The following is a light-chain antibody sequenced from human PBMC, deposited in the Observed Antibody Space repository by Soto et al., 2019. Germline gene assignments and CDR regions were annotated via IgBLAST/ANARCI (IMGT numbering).Light chain of an antibody. CDR3: GTWDSSLSGVV. CDR1: SSNIGNNY. V-gene: IGLV1-51*01. CDR2: DNN. J-gene: IGLJ2*01. Sequence: QSVLTQPPSVSAAPGQKVTISCSGSSSNIGNNYVSWYQQLPGTAPKLLIYDNNKRPSGIPDRFSGSKSGTSATLGITGLQTGDEADYCCGTWDSSLSGVVFGGGTQLTVL.